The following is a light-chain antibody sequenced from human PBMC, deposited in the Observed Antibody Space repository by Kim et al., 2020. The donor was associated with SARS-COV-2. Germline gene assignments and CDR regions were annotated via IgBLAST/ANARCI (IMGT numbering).Light chain of an antibody. CDR1: SGIHVDIYN. J-gene: IGLJ3*02. CDR3: TTWYSNTWL. Sequence: QPVLTQPTSLSASPGASARFTCTLRSGIHVDIYNIFLYQQKPGSLPRYLLRYKSDSNKEQVSRVHSRFSGSADAPTNAGLLLISVLQSEDEADYYCTTWYSNTWLFGGGTELTLL. V-gene: IGLV5-39*01. CDR2: YKSDSNK.